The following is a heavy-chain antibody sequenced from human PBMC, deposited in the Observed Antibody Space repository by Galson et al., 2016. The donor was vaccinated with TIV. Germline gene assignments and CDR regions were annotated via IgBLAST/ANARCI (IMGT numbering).Heavy chain of an antibody. Sequence: TLSLTCTVSGGSISSGDYYWSWIRQPPGRGLEWIGYTYYSGSTYYNPSLKSRVTISVDTSKNQFSLKLSSVTAADTAVYYCAREIHHHGSGSYFIDHWGQGTLVTVSS. J-gene: IGHJ4*02. D-gene: IGHD3-10*01. CDR2: TYYSGST. CDR1: GGSISSGDYY. CDR3: AREIHHHGSGSYFIDH. V-gene: IGHV4-30-4*08.